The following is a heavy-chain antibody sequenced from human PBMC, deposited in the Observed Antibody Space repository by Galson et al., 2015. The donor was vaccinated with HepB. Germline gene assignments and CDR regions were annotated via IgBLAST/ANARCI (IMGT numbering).Heavy chain of an antibody. J-gene: IGHJ4*02. D-gene: IGHD1-26*01. CDR2: LTPRGETT. Sequence: SLRLSCAASGFTFRDYVMSWVRQTPGKGLEWVSGLTPRGETTYYADSVRGRFTISRDNSKNTQSLQMHIMSAENTALDYYSNSPRDTSFRFSVIYWGQATSYTDSATTELDLQMKGLRAKDTDFYYCAKGPRDTSFHWSGAYWCQGTPVTVSS. CDR3: SNSPRDTSFRFSVIYWGQATSYTDSATTELDLQMKGLRAKDTDFYYCAKGPRDTSFHWSGAY. CDR1: GFTFRDYV. V-gene: IGHV3-23*01.